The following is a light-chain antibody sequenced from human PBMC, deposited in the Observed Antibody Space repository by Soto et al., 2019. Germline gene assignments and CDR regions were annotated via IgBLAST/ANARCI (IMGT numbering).Light chain of an antibody. J-gene: IGKJ1*01. V-gene: IGKV3-20*01. Sequence: EIVLTQSPGTLSLSPGERATLSCRASQSVSSSYLAWYQQKPGQAPRLLIYGASSRATGIPDRFSGSGSGTDFTLTLSRLEPEDFAVYYCQQYDSSPRPFGQGTKVEIQ. CDR1: QSVSSSY. CDR3: QQYDSSPRP. CDR2: GAS.